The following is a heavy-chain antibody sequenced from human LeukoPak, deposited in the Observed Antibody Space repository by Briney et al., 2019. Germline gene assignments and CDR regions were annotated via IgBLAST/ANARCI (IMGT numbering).Heavy chain of an antibody. V-gene: IGHV4-34*01. Sequence: SSETQSLTCAVYGGSFSDYFWGWIRQPPGKGLEWIGEINHSGRTYYNPSLKSRVTISVDTSKNQFSLNLSSVTAADTAVYYCARDVVVVPAAIHYGMDVWGQGTTVTVSS. CDR3: ARDVVVVPAAIHYGMDV. CDR1: GGSFSDYF. D-gene: IGHD2-2*01. J-gene: IGHJ6*02. CDR2: INHSGRT.